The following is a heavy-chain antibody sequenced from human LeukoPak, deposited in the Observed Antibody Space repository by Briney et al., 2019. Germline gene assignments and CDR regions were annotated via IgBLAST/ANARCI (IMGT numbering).Heavy chain of an antibody. CDR2: IQQEGSEK. V-gene: IGHV3-7*01. CDR1: GFTFSNYW. J-gene: IGHJ4*02. Sequence: GGSLRLSCAASGFTFSNYWMTWVRQAPGKGLEWVANIQQEGSEKDYVDSAKGRFTISRDNAKDSLYLQMNSLRAEDTAVYYCARRMWVSGYPFDNWGQGTLVTVSS. D-gene: IGHD3-22*01. CDR3: ARRMWVSGYPFDN.